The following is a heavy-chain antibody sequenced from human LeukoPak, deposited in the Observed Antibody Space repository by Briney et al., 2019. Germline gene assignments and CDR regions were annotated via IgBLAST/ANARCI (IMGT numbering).Heavy chain of an antibody. J-gene: IGHJ4*02. D-gene: IGHD6-13*01. Sequence: SETLSLTCAVSGGSFSSGGYYWSWIRQHPGKGLEWIGYIYYSGSTYYNPSLKSRVTISADTSKNQFSLKLSSVTAADTAVYYCERAGIAAAGGDYCGQGTLVSVSS. CDR2: IYYSGST. CDR1: GGSFSSGGYY. V-gene: IGHV4-31*11. CDR3: ERAGIAAAGGDY.